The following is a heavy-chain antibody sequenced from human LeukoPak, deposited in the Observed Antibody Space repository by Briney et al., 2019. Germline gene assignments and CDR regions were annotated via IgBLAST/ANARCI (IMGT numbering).Heavy chain of an antibody. J-gene: IGHJ4*02. Sequence: GGSLRLSCAASGFTFSSYSMNWVRQAPGKGLEWVSYISSSSSTIYYADSVKGRFTISRDNAKNSLYLQMNSLRAEDTAVYYCARDSVPLLLWFGELYYYFDYCGQGTLVTVSS. CDR2: ISSSSSTI. V-gene: IGHV3-48*01. D-gene: IGHD3-10*01. CDR1: GFTFSSYS. CDR3: ARDSVPLLLWFGELYYYFDY.